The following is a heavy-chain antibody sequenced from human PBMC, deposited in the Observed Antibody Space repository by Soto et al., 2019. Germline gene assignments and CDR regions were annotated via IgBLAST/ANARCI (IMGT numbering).Heavy chain of an antibody. CDR2: MSYDGSNK. Sequence: QVQLVESGGGVVQPGRSLRLSCAASGFTFSSYAMHWVRRAPGKGLEWMAVMSYDGSNKYYADSVKGRFTISRDNSKNSQYLKMNSLRPEDTALYYGARDGGAYWGQGTLVIVSS. CDR3: ARDGGAY. CDR1: GFTFSSYA. V-gene: IGHV3-30-3*01. D-gene: IGHD3-16*01. J-gene: IGHJ4*02.